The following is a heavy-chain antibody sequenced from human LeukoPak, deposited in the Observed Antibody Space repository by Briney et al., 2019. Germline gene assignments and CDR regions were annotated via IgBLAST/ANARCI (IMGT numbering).Heavy chain of an antibody. D-gene: IGHD2-15*01. Sequence: GGSLRLSCAASGFTFRNYWMGWVRQAPGKGLEWVANTKPDGSAEYYADSVRGRFTTSRDNANNLLYLQMNRLRAEDTAAYYCARDGGLNTNFDCWGQGTLVTVSS. CDR3: ARDGGLNTNFDC. CDR1: GFTFRNYW. CDR2: TKPDGSAE. V-gene: IGHV3-7*01. J-gene: IGHJ4*02.